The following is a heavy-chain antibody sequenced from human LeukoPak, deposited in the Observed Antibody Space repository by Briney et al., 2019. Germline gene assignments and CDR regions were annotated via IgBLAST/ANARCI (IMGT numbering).Heavy chain of an antibody. D-gene: IGHD1-14*01. Sequence: GGSLRLSCAASGFTFSSYAMHWVRQAPGKGLEWVAVISYDGSNKYYADSVKGRFTISRDNSKNTRYLQMNSLRAEDTAVYYCARDRMSYWGQGTLVTVSS. CDR1: GFTFSSYA. J-gene: IGHJ4*02. CDR3: ARDRMSY. CDR2: ISYDGSNK. V-gene: IGHV3-30-3*01.